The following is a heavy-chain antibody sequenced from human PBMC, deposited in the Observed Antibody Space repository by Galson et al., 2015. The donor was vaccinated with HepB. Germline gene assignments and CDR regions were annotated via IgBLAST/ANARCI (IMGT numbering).Heavy chain of an antibody. Sequence: SLRLSCAASGFTFSSCGMSWARQAPGKGLEWVSSISGSGGNTYYADSVKGRFTISRDNSENTLYLQVNSLRAEDTAVYYCVKDLSSTSGWYYFDNWGQGTLVTVSS. CDR2: ISGSGGNT. V-gene: IGHV3-23*01. D-gene: IGHD6-19*01. CDR3: VKDLSSTSGWYYFDN. CDR1: GFTFSSCG. J-gene: IGHJ4*02.